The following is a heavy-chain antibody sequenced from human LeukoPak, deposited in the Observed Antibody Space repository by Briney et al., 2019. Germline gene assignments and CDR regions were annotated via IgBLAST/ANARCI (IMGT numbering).Heavy chain of an antibody. Sequence: GGSLRLSCAASGITFGNNWMHWVRQGPGKGLVWISRINSDGGGAIYADSVKGRFTISRDNSKNTLYLQMNSLRAEDTAVYYCAKDGLYYYGSGSYSDYWGQGTLVTVSS. V-gene: IGHV3-74*01. D-gene: IGHD3-10*01. CDR1: GITFGNNW. CDR2: INSDGGGA. J-gene: IGHJ4*02. CDR3: AKDGLYYYGSGSYSDY.